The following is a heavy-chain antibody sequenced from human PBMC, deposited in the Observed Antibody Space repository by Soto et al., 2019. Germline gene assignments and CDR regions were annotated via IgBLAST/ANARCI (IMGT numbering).Heavy chain of an antibody. V-gene: IGHV5-51*01. D-gene: IGHD2-15*01. CDR2: IYPGDSDT. J-gene: IGHJ3*02. CDR1: GGSFSRYW. Sequence: GASLKRSGERCGGSFSRYWRGWDRQMPGKGLEWMGIIYPGDSDTRYSPSFQGQVTISADKSISTAYLQWSSLKASDTAMYYCARLVNTEQDAFDIWGKGTMVTVS. CDR3: ARLVNTEQDAFDI.